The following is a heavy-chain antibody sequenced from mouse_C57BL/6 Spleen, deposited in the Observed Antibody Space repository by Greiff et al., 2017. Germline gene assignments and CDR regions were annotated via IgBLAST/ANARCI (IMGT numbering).Heavy chain of an antibody. Sequence: EVKLMESGEGLVKPGGSLKLSCAASGFTFSSYAMSWVRQTPEKRLEWVAYISSDGDYIYYADTVKGRFTISRDNARNTLYLQMSSLKSEDTAMYYCTRDLTGNYAMGYWGQGTSVTVSS. V-gene: IGHV5-9-1*02. CDR2: ISSDGDYI. CDR3: TRDLTGNYAMGY. J-gene: IGHJ4*01. D-gene: IGHD4-1*01. CDR1: GFTFSSYA.